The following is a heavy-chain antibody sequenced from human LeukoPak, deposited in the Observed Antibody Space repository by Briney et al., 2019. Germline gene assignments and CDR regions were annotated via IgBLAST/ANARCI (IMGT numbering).Heavy chain of an antibody. V-gene: IGHV1-46*01. D-gene: IGHD3-3*01. CDR1: GYTFTSYY. J-gene: IGHJ6*03. Sequence: ASVKVSCKASGYTFTSYYMHWVRQAPGQGLEWMGIINPSGGSTSYAQKFQGRVTMTRDMSTSTVYMELSSLRSEDTAVYCCARAGSLEWLWGVGRNKDYYMDVWGKGTTVTVSS. CDR2: INPSGGST. CDR3: ARAGSLEWLWGVGRNKDYYMDV.